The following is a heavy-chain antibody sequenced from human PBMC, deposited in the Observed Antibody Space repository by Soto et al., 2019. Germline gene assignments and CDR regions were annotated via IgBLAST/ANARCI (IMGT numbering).Heavy chain of an antibody. CDR3: ARAVGRSWPLSVFHYYYYGMEV. CDR1: GYCISSGYY. Sequence: SETLSLTCAVSGYCISSGYYWGWIRPPPGKGLEWIGSIYHIGITYYNPSLKSRVTISLYTSKNQFSLKLSSVTAADTAVYYCARAVGRSWPLSVFHYYYYGMEVWGQGTTFTISS. J-gene: IGHJ6*02. D-gene: IGHD6-13*01. V-gene: IGHV4-38-2*01. CDR2: IYHIGIT.